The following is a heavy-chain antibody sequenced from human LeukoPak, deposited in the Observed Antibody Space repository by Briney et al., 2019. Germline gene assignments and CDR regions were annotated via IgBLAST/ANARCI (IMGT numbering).Heavy chain of an antibody. J-gene: IGHJ4*02. CDR3: ARGQTLTF. V-gene: IGHV3-11*04. CDR2: ISQSSAAI. CDR1: GFTFSDYY. Sequence: GGSLRLSCAASGFTFSDYYMTWIRQAPGKGLEWISYISQSSAAIYYADSVKGRFTISRDDVKNSVFLQMKSLRVEDTAVYYCARGQTLTFWGQGTLVTASS.